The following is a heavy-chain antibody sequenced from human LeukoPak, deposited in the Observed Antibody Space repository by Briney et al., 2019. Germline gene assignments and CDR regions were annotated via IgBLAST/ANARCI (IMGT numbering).Heavy chain of an antibody. CDR2: MNPNSGNT. CDR1: GYTFTRYD. CDR3: ARGSWGYGDYYFDY. V-gene: IGHV1-8*01. D-gene: IGHD4-17*01. J-gene: IGHJ4*02. Sequence: ASVKVSCKASGYTFTRYDINLVRQATGQGLEWMGWMNPNSGNTGYAQKFQGRVTMTRNTSISTAYMELSSLRSEDTAVYYCARGSWGYGDYYFDYWGQGTLVTVSS.